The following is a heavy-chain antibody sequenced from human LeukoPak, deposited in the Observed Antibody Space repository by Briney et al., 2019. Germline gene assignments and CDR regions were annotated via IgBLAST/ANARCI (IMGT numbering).Heavy chain of an antibody. CDR1: GFTFTNNF. CDR2: IKQDGSET. J-gene: IGHJ4*02. V-gene: IGHV3-7*01. CDR3: AAGYSGYGYFDY. D-gene: IGHD5-12*01. Sequence: GGSLRLSCAASGFTFTNNFMSWVRQVPGKGLEWVANIKQDGSETTYADSVRGRFTISRDNAKNSLYLQMNSLRAEDTAVYYCAAGYSGYGYFDYWGQGTLVTVSS.